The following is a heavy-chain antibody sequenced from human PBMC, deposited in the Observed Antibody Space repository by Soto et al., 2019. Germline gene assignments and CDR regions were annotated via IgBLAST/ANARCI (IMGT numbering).Heavy chain of an antibody. D-gene: IGHD3-9*01. CDR3: VKGKQVLQYYFEF. V-gene: IGHV3-64D*08. Sequence: GGPLRLSCSVSGITFRNYGMHWVRQAPGMGLEYVSGITSDGDNTWHADSVKDRFTISRDKSDDTLYVQMSSLRVEDTAKDYCVKGKQVLQYYFEFGGPGTLVTVSS. CDR1: GITFRNYG. CDR2: ITSDGDNT. J-gene: IGHJ2*01.